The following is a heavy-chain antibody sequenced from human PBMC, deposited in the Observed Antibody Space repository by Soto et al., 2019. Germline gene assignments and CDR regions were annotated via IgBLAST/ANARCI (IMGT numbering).Heavy chain of an antibody. CDR3: ASTGRYCSSTSCYRDPYFDY. CDR1: GGSISSGGYY. Sequence: QVQLQESGPGLVKPSQTLSLTCTVSGGSISSGGYYWSWIRQHPGKGLEWIGYIYYSGSTYYNPSLKSRVTRTVDTSNNQFSLKMSSVTAADTAVYYCASTGRYCSSTSCYRDPYFDYWGQGTLVTVSS. CDR2: IYYSGST. J-gene: IGHJ4*02. V-gene: IGHV4-31*03. D-gene: IGHD2-2*01.